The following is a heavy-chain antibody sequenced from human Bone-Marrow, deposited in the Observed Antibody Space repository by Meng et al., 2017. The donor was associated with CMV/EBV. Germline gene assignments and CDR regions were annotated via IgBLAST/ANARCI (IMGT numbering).Heavy chain of an antibody. J-gene: IGHJ6*02. V-gene: IGHV4-59*01. Sequence: SETLSLTCTVSGGSISSYYWSWIRQPAGKGLEWIGYIYYSGSTNYNPSLKSRVTISVDTSKNQFSLKLSSVTAADTAVYYCARVPLVLRFYYGKDVWGQGTTVTVSS. D-gene: IGHD3-3*01. CDR2: IYYSGST. CDR1: GGSISSYY. CDR3: ARVPLVLRFYYGKDV.